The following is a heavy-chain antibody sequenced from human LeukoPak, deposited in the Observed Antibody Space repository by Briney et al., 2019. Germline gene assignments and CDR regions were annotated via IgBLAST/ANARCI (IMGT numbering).Heavy chain of an antibody. CDR3: ARGRYYYGSGSYYNLPYYYYGMDV. D-gene: IGHD3-10*01. V-gene: IGHV1-8*02. Sequence: ASVKVSCKASGGTFSSYAISWVRQATGQGLEWMGWMNPNSGNTGYAQKFQGRVTMTRNTSISTAYMELSSLRSEDTAVYYCARGRYYYGSGSYYNLPYYYYGMDVWGQGTTVTVSS. CDR2: MNPNSGNT. J-gene: IGHJ6*02. CDR1: GGTFSSYA.